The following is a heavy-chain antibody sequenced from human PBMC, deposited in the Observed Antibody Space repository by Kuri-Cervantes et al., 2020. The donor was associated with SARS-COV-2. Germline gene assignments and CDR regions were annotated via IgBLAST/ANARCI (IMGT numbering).Heavy chain of an antibody. CDR1: GFTFSSYA. CDR2: IRYDGSNK. V-gene: IGHV3-30*02. D-gene: IGHD4-17*01. J-gene: IGHJ4*02. CDR3: ARDLITVTHAEDY. Sequence: LSLTCAASGFTFSSYAMHWVRQAPGKGLEWVAFIRYDGSNKYYADSVKGRFTISRDNSKNTLYLQMNSLRAEDTAVYYCARDLITVTHAEDYWGQGTLVTVSS.